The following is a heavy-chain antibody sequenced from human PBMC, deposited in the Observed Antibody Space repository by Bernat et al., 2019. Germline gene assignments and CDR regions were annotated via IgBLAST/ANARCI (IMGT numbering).Heavy chain of an antibody. Sequence: EVQLVEAGGGLVQPGGSLRLSCAASGVAFSSYALSWVRQAPGKGLEWVSGISGSGGNTYYADSVKGRFTIPRDNSQNTLYVQMNSLRAEDTAVYYCANDRNFYAMDVWGQGTTVTVSS. V-gene: IGHV3-23*04. CDR3: ANDRNFYAMDV. J-gene: IGHJ6*02. CDR2: ISGSGGNT. CDR1: GVAFSSYA.